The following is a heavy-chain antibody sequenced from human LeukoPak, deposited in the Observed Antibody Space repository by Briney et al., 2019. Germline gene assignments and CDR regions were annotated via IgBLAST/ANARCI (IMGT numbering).Heavy chain of an antibody. CDR3: ARGMEPYYYYYTDV. CDR1: GFIVSSSY. V-gene: IGHV3-53*01. CDR2: IYSGGST. J-gene: IGHJ6*03. Sequence: GGSLRLSCAASGFIVSSSYMSWVRQAPGKGLEWVSVIYSGGSTYYADSVKGRFTISRDNSKNTLYLQMNSLRAEDTAIYYCARGMEPYYYYYTDVWGKGTTVTVSS. D-gene: IGHD1-26*01.